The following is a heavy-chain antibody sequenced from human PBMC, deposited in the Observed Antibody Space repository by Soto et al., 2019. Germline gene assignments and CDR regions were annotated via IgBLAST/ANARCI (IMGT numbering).Heavy chain of an antibody. J-gene: IGHJ6*02. CDR1: GGTFSSYA. D-gene: IGHD2-2*01. Sequence: SVKVSCKASGGTFSSYAISWVRQAPGQGLEWMGGIIPIFGTANYAQKFQGRVTITADESTSTAYMELSSLRSEDTAVYYSAREWGYCSSTSCYLGYYYSGMYVWGQGTTVIVS. CDR3: AREWGYCSSTSCYLGYYYSGMYV. CDR2: IIPIFGTA. V-gene: IGHV1-69*13.